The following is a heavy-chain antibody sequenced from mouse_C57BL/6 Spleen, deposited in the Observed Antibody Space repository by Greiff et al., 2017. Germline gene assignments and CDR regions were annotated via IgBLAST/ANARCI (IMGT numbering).Heavy chain of an antibody. J-gene: IGHJ4*01. V-gene: IGHV5-17*01. CDR3: AGPGFLYAMDY. Sequence: EVQLVESGRGLVKPGGSLKLSCAASGFTFSDYGMHWVRQAPEKGLEWVAYISSGSSTIYYADTVKGRFTISRDNAKNTLYLQMTSLRSEDTAMYYCAGPGFLYAMDYWGQGTSVTVSS. CDR1: GFTFSDYG. CDR2: ISSGSSTI. D-gene: IGHD3-1*01.